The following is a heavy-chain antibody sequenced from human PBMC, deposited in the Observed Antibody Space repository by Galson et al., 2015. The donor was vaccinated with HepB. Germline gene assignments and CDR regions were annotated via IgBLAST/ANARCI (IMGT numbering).Heavy chain of an antibody. Sequence: SLRLSCAASGFTFRSYAMTWVRQAPGKGLEWVSVISGSGGSTYYADSVKGRFTTSRDNSKNMLYLQMNSLRAADSAGYYCAKFWMTSFWSDAFHIGGQGTMVTVSS. CDR2: ISGSGGST. CDR3: AKFWMTSFWSDAFHI. D-gene: IGHD2-2*01. V-gene: IGHV3-23*01. CDR1: GFTFRSYA. J-gene: IGHJ3*02.